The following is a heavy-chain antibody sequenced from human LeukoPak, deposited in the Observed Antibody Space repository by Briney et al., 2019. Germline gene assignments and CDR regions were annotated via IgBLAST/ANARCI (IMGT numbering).Heavy chain of an antibody. CDR2: MNPNSGNT. CDR3: ARGDYHYGGTDY. CDR1: GYTFTSYD. Sequence: ASVKVSCKASGYTFTSYDINWVRQATGQGLEWMGYMNPNSGNTGYAQKFQGRVSMTWDTSMGTAYMELSSLRSEDTAVYYCARGDYHYGGTDYRGQGTLVTVSS. V-gene: IGHV1-8*01. J-gene: IGHJ4*02. D-gene: IGHD4-23*01.